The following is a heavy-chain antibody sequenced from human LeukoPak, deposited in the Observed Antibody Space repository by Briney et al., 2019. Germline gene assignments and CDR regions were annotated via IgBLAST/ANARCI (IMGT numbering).Heavy chain of an antibody. CDR2: IYTSGST. D-gene: IGHD3-10*01. CDR1: GGSISSGSYY. V-gene: IGHV4-61*02. J-gene: IGHJ3*02. Sequence: PSQTLSLTCTVSGGSISSGSYYWSWIRQPAGKGLEWIGRIYTSGSTNYNPSLKSRVTISVDTSKNQFSLKLSSVTAADTAVYYCARDRDGVYYYGSGSDAFDIWGQGTMVTVSS. CDR3: ARDRDGVYYYGSGSDAFDI.